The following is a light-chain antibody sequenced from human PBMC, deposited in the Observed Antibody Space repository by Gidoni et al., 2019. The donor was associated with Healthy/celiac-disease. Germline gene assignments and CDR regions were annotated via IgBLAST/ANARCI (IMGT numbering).Light chain of an antibody. J-gene: IGKJ1*01. CDR1: QSVLYSSNNKNY. V-gene: IGKV4-1*01. CDR2: WAS. CDR3: QQYYSTPQT. Sequence: DIVMTQSPDSLAVALGARATINCKSSQSVLYSSNNKNYLAWYQQKPGQPPKLLIYWASTRESGVPDRFSGSGSGTDFTLTISSLQADDVAVYYCQQYYSTPQTFGQGTKVEIK.